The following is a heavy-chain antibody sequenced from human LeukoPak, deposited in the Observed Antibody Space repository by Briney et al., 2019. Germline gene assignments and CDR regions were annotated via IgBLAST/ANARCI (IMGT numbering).Heavy chain of an antibody. CDR1: GFTFSNYA. CDR2: IYYSGST. Sequence: GSLRLSCAASGFTFSNYAMSWVRQPPGKGLEWIGYIYYSGSTNYNPSLKSRVTISVDTSKNQFSLKLSSVTAADTAVYYCARGYRVPARVAFDIWGQGTMVTVSS. J-gene: IGHJ3*02. CDR3: ARGYRVPARVAFDI. D-gene: IGHD2-2*01. V-gene: IGHV4-59*01.